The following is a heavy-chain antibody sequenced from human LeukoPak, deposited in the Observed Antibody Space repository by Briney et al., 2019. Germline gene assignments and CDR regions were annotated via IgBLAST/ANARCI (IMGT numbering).Heavy chain of an antibody. CDR2: ISGRSSHT. CDR1: GFTFSDYD. D-gene: IGHD3-16*01. J-gene: IGHJ4*02. Sequence: GGSLRLSCSASGFTFSDYDPNCIRQAPGKGLEWISAISGRSSHTYYGDSVKGRFSISRDNAKNLLYLQMNGLGAEDTAVYYCGRAFPPLRTSTAGDLWAQGTLVTVSS. V-gene: IGHV3-21*06. CDR3: GRAFPPLRTSTAGDL.